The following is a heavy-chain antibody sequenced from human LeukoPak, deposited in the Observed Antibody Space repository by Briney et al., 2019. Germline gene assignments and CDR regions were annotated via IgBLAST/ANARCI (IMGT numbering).Heavy chain of an antibody. CDR2: IYYTGST. J-gene: IGHJ3*02. CDR1: GGSITSSTYY. V-gene: IGHV4-39*07. D-gene: IGHD3-10*01. CDR3: ARDKIVRAAHDAFDI. Sequence: SSETLSLTCTVSGGSITSSTYYWGWIRQPPGKGLEWIGSIYYTGSTYYNPSLKSRVTISIDTSKNQFSLNLTSVTAADTAVYFCARDKIVRAAHDAFDIWGQGTMVTVPS.